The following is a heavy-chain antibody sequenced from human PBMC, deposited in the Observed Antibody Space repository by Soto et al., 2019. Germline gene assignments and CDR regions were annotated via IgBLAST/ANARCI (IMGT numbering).Heavy chain of an antibody. V-gene: IGHV3-23*01. Sequence: EVQLLESGGGLVQPGGSLRLSCAASGLTFSSYAMSWVRQAPGEGLEWVSTISGSGSATYYADSVKGRFTISRDNSKNTLSLQMSSLRAEDTAVYYCAIATSSGWAVDYWGQGTLVTVSS. CDR1: GLTFSSYA. D-gene: IGHD6-19*01. J-gene: IGHJ4*02. CDR2: ISGSGSAT. CDR3: AIATSSGWAVDY.